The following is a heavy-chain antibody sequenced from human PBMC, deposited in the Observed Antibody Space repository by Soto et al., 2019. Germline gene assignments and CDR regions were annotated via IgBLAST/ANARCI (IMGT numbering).Heavy chain of an antibody. D-gene: IGHD3-10*01. CDR2: ITYDGSNK. Sequence: GGSLRLSCAASGFIFHNYGMRWVRQAPGKGLEWVAVITYDGSNKYYADSVKGRFTISRDNSKNTLYLQMNSLRAEDTAVYYCARARRSETGFGELLDYWGQGTLVTVSS. V-gene: IGHV3-30*03. CDR1: GFIFHNYG. CDR3: ARARRSETGFGELLDY. J-gene: IGHJ4*02.